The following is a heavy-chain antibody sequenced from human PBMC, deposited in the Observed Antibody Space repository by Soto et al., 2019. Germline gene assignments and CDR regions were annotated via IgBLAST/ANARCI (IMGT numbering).Heavy chain of an antibody. CDR2: ISSSSSYI. V-gene: IGHV3-21*01. CDR3: ARIVTVVPPYYFDY. D-gene: IGHD3-22*01. J-gene: IGHJ4*02. CDR1: GFTFSSYS. Sequence: SLRLSCAASGFTFSSYSMNWVRQAPGKGLEWVSSISSSSSYIYYADSVKGRFTISRDSAKNSLYLQMNSLRAEDTAVYYCARIVTVVPPYYFDYWGQGTLVTVSS.